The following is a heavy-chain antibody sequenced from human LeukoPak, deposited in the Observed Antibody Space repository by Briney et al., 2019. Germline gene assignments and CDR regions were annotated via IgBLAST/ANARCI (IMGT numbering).Heavy chain of an antibody. J-gene: IGHJ4*02. CDR1: GGSISSSSYY. V-gene: IGHV4-39*01. Sequence: PSETLSLTCTVSGGSISSSSYYWGWIRQPPGKGLEGIGSFYYSGSTYYNLSLQSRVTIPVDTSKNPFSLKLNSVTAADTAVYYCAPGSGSYPYYFDYWGQGTLVTVSS. CDR3: APGSGSYPYYFDY. D-gene: IGHD1-26*01. CDR2: FYYSGST.